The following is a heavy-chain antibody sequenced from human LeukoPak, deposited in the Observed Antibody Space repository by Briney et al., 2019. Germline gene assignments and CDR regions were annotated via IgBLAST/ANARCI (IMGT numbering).Heavy chain of an antibody. CDR2: ISSSGSTI. CDR1: GFTFSSYE. J-gene: IGHJ3*02. V-gene: IGHV3-48*03. Sequence: GGSLRLSCAASGFTFSSYEMNWVRQATGKGLEWVSYISSSGSTIYYADSVKGRFTISRDNAKNSLYLQMNSLRAEDTAVYYCARAAGRGDVFDIWGQGTMVTVSS. D-gene: IGHD6-19*01. CDR3: ARAAGRGDVFDI.